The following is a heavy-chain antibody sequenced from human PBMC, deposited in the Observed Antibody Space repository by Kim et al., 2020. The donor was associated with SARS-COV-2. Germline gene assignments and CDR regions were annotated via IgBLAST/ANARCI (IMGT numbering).Heavy chain of an antibody. CDR2: IYYSGST. CDR3: ARDPRRYYYYGMDV. J-gene: IGHJ6*02. Sequence: SETLSLTCTVSGGSISSGGYYWSWIRQHPGKGLEWIGYIYYSGSTYYNPSLKSRVTISVDTSKNQFSLKLSSVTAADTAVYYCARDPRRYYYYGMDVWGQGTTVTVSS. CDR1: GGSISSGGYY. V-gene: IGHV4-31*03.